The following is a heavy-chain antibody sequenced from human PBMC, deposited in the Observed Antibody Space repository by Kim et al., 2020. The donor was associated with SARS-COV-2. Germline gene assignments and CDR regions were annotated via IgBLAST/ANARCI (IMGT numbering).Heavy chain of an antibody. Sequence: RTTNYADFVEGRFTITRDNARDTLYLQRRSLRVEDTAVYYCANDLSGRQDMWGQGTMVTVSS. J-gene: IGHJ3*02. V-gene: IGHV3-74*01. CDR2: RTT. CDR3: ANDLSGRQDM. D-gene: IGHD3-3*01.